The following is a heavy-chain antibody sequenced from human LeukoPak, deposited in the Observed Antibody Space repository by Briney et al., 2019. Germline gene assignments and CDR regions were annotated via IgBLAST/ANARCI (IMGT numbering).Heavy chain of an antibody. V-gene: IGHV4-30-4*08. D-gene: IGHD3-16*02. Sequence: SQTLSLTCTVSGGSISSGDYYWSWIRQPPGKGLEWIGYIDYSGSTYYNPSLKSRVTISVDTTKNLFSLKLSSVTAAETAVYYCARVSAIVVGLRLGELSPFGYFDYWGQGTLVTVSS. J-gene: IGHJ4*02. CDR2: IDYSGST. CDR3: ARVSAIVVGLRLGELSPFGYFDY. CDR1: GGSISSGDYY.